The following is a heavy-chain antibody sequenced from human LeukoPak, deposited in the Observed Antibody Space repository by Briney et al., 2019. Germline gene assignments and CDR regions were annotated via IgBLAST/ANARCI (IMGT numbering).Heavy chain of an antibody. J-gene: IGHJ4*02. CDR1: GGSISSYY. Sequence: PSETLSLTCTVPGGSISSYYWSWIRQPPGKGLEWIGYIYYSGSTNYNPSLKSRVTISVDTSKNQFSLKLSSVTAADTAVYYCARGQYFFDYWGQGTLVTVSS. CDR3: ARGQYFFDY. V-gene: IGHV4-59*01. CDR2: IYYSGST. D-gene: IGHD4-11*01.